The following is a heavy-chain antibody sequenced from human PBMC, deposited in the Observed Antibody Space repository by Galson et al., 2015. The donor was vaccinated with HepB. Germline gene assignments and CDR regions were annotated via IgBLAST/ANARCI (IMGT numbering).Heavy chain of an antibody. J-gene: IGHJ4*02. CDR2: INPSGGST. V-gene: IGHV1-46*03. CDR1: GYTFTSYY. Sequence: VKVSCKASGYTFTSYYMHWARQAPGQGLEWMGIINPSGGSTSYAQKFQGRVTMTRDTSTSTVYMELSSLRSEDTAVYYCARDHEAATIHVAGPLTDYWGQGTLVTVSS. D-gene: IGHD5-12*01. CDR3: ARDHEAATIHVAGPLTDY.